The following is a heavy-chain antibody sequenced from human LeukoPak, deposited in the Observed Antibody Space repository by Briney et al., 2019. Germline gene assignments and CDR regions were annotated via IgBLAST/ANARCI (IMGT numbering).Heavy chain of an antibody. CDR1: GGSIGSSY. CDR3: ARTPYSRSFFLDF. V-gene: IGHV4-4*09. D-gene: IGHD6-6*01. CDR2: IHNTGST. Sequence: SETLSLTCTVSGGSIGSSYWSWIRQPPGKGLEWIGYIHNTGSTNYNPSLESRVTISVATSKNQFSLKLSSMAAADTAVYYCARTPYSRSFFLDFWGQGTLVTVSS. J-gene: IGHJ4*02.